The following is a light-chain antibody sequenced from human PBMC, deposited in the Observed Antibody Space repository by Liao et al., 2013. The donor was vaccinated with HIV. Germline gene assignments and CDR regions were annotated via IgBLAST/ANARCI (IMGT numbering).Light chain of an antibody. Sequence: SSDLTQPPSVSVSPGQTASITCSGDKVGDRNVCWYQLKPGQSPEVVIYQNNRRPSGIPERFSGYKSGNTATLTISGTQAMDEADYYCQAWDISNVVFGGGTKLTVL. J-gene: IGLJ2*01. V-gene: IGLV3-1*01. CDR2: QNN. CDR3: QAWDISNVV. CDR1: KVGDRN.